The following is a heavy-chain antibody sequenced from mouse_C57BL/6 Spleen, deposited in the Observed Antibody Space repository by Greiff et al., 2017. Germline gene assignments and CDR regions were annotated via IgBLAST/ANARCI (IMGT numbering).Heavy chain of an antibody. CDR3: ARGVDWFAY. J-gene: IGHJ3*01. V-gene: IGHV3-6*01. Sequence: VQLKESGPGLVKPSQSLSLTCSVTGYSITSGYYWNWIRQFPGNKLEWMGYISYDGSNNYNPSLKNRISITRDTSKNQFFLKLNSVTTEDTATYYCARGVDWFAYWGQGTLVTVSA. CDR2: ISYDGSN. CDR1: GYSITSGYY.